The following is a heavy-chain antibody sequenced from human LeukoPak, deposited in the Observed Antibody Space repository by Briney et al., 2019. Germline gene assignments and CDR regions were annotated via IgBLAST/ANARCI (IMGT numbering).Heavy chain of an antibody. CDR3: ASSRGYYDSRFDP. Sequence: ASVKVSCKASGGTFSSYAISWVRQAPGQGLEWMGGIIPIFGTANYAQTFQGRVTITADESTSTAYMELSSLRSEDTAVYYCASSRGYYDSRFDPWGQGTLVTVSS. V-gene: IGHV1-69*13. D-gene: IGHD3-22*01. CDR1: GGTFSSYA. CDR2: IIPIFGTA. J-gene: IGHJ5*02.